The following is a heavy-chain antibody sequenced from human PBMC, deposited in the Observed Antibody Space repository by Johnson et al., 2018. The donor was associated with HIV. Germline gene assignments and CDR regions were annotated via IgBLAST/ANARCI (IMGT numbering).Heavy chain of an antibody. CDR1: GFTFSDYY. CDR2: ISSSGSTI. Sequence: QVQLVESGGGLVKPGGSLRLSCAASGFTFSDYYMSWIRQPPGKGLEWVSYISSSGSTIYYADSVKGRFTISRDHAKHSLYLQMNSLRAEDTAVYYCARDQGDIVVVVAAELWAFDIWGQGTMVTVSS. V-gene: IGHV3-11*04. D-gene: IGHD2-15*01. J-gene: IGHJ3*02. CDR3: ARDQGDIVVVVAAELWAFDI.